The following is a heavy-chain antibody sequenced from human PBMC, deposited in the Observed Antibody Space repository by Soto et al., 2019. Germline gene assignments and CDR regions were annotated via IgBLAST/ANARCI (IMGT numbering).Heavy chain of an antibody. V-gene: IGHV3-23*01. J-gene: IGHJ4*02. Sequence: EVQLLESGGGLVQPGGSLRLSCAASGFTFSSYAMSWVRQAPGKGLEWVSAISGSGGSTYYADSVKCRFTISRDNFKNMLELQMNSRRSEDTAVYYCAKSSSGWYEGFDSWGQGTLVTVSS. CDR3: AKSSSGWYEGFDS. CDR2: ISGSGGST. CDR1: GFTFSSYA. D-gene: IGHD6-19*01.